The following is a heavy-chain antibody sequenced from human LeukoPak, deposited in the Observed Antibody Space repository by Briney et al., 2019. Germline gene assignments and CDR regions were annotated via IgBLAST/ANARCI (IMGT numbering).Heavy chain of an antibody. Sequence: ASVKVSCKASGYTFTSYGINWVRQATGQGLEWMGWMNPNSGNTGYAQKFQGRVTMTEDTSTDTAYMELSSLRSEDTAVYYCAVAAAGTTFDYWGQGTLVTVSS. D-gene: IGHD6-13*01. V-gene: IGHV1-8*01. J-gene: IGHJ4*02. CDR1: GYTFTSYG. CDR3: AVAAAGTTFDY. CDR2: MNPNSGNT.